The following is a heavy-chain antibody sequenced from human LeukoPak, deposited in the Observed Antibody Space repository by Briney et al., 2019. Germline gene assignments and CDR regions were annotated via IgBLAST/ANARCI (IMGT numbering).Heavy chain of an antibody. CDR3: ARDRHRRDGYNYGVDY. CDR1: GFTFSDYY. J-gene: IGHJ4*02. CDR2: ISSSGSTI. Sequence: GGSLRLSCAASGFTFSDYYMSWIRQAPGKGLEWVSYISSSGSTIYYADSVKGRFTISRDNAKNSLYLQMNSLRAEDTAVYYCARDRHRRDGYNYGVDYWGQGTLVTVSS. V-gene: IGHV3-11*01. D-gene: IGHD5-24*01.